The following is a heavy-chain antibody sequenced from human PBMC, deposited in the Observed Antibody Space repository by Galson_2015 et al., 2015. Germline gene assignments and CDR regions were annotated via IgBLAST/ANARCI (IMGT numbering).Heavy chain of an antibody. V-gene: IGHV3-21*01. J-gene: IGHJ4*02. CDR2: ISSSSSYI. CDR1: GFTFSSYS. CDR3: ARDAPADSDDYGVKVDY. Sequence: FLRLSCAASGFTFSSYSMNWVRQAPGKGLEWVSSISSSSSYIYYADSVKGRFTISRDNAKNSLYLQMNSLRAEDTAVYYCARDAPADSDDYGVKVDYWGQGTLVTVSS. D-gene: IGHD4-17*01.